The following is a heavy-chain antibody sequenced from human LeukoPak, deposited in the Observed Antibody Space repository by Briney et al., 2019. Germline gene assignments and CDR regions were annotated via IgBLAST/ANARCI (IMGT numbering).Heavy chain of an antibody. CDR2: ISYDGSNK. CDR1: GFTFSSYA. V-gene: IGHV3-30-3*01. Sequence: GRSPRLSCAASGFTFSSYAMHWVRQAPGKGLEWVAVISYDGSNKYYADSVKGRFTISRDNSENTLYLQMNSLRAEDTAVYYCAREKQQLVLDYWGQGTLVTVSS. D-gene: IGHD6-13*01. CDR3: AREKQQLVLDY. J-gene: IGHJ4*02.